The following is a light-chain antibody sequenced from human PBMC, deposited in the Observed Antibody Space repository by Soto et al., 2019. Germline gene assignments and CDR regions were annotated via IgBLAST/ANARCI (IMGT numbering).Light chain of an antibody. V-gene: IGKV4-1*01. Sequence: VLTQSPLSLPVTPGEPASISCRSNQSLLHRNGYNYLDWYQQKPGQPPKLLIYWASTRESGVPDRFSGSGSGTDFTLTISSLQAEDVAVYYCQQYYSSWTFGQGTKVDIK. J-gene: IGKJ1*01. CDR3: QQYYSSWT. CDR1: QSLLHRNGYNY. CDR2: WAS.